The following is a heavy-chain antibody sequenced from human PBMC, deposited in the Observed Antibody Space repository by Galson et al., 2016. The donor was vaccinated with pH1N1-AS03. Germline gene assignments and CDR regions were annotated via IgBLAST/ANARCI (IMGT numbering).Heavy chain of an antibody. D-gene: IGHD3-10*02. CDR1: GFTFSDYD. CDR2: ISSSSSPI. V-gene: IGHV3-11*04. CDR3: ARVSGGSRHLIFDF. Sequence: SLRLSCAASGFTFSDYDMSWIRQAPGKGLEWVSSISSSSSPIYYADSVKGRFTTSRDNAKNSVYLQMNSLRAEEPAVCYCARVSGGSRHLIFDFWGQGTLVTVSS. J-gene: IGHJ4*02.